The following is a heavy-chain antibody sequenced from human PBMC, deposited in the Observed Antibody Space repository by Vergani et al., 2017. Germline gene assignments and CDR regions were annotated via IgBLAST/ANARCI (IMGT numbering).Heavy chain of an antibody. Sequence: EVQLLESGGGLVQPGGSLRLSCAASGFTFSNYAMSWVRQAPGKGLEWVSAISASGYTTYYADSLKGRFTISRDNSKHTLYLQMNSLRAEDTAVYSCAKDLAGSGSYAFDFWGQGTMVTVSS. CDR3: AKDLAGSGSYAFDF. CDR1: GFTFSNYA. J-gene: IGHJ3*01. D-gene: IGHD3-10*01. V-gene: IGHV3-23*01. CDR2: ISASGYTT.